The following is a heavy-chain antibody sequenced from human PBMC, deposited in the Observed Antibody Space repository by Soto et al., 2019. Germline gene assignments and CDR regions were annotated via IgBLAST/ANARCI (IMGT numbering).Heavy chain of an antibody. V-gene: IGHV1-69*05. CDR1: GGTFSSYA. CDR3: ARVRDYGDYLGFDY. D-gene: IGHD4-17*01. Sequence: SVKVSCKASGGTFSSYAISWVRLAPGQGLEWMGGIIPNFGNTNYAQRFQGRVTMTRDTSTSTAYMELRSLRSDDTAVYYCARVRDYGDYLGFDYWGQGTLVTVSS. J-gene: IGHJ4*02. CDR2: IIPNFGNT.